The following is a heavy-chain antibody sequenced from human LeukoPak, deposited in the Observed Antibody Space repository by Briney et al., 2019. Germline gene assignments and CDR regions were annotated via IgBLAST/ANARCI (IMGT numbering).Heavy chain of an antibody. V-gene: IGHV3-20*04. J-gene: IGHJ6*03. D-gene: IGHD3-10*01. CDR3: ARGGGTMVRGEYYYYMDV. CDR2: INWNGGST. CDR1: GFTFYDYG. Sequence: GGSLRLSCAASGFTFYDYGMSWVRQAPGEGLEWVSGINWNGGSTVYADSVKGRFTISRDNAKNSLYLQMNSLRAEDTALYYCARGGGTMVRGEYYYYMDVWGKGTTVTVSS.